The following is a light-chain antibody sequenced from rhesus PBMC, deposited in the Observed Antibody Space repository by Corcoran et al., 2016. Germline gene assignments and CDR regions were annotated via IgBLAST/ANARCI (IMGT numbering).Light chain of an antibody. V-gene: IGKV1-19*01. CDR3: QQYDDLPRT. CDR2: AAS. J-gene: IGKJ1*01. CDR1: QDISGW. Sequence: DIQMTQSPSSLSASVGDKVTITCHVSQDISGWLAWYQPTPGKAPRPLIYAASSLQSGVPSRFSGSGSGTDYTLTISSLQPEDFAAYYCQQYDDLPRTFGQGTKVEIK.